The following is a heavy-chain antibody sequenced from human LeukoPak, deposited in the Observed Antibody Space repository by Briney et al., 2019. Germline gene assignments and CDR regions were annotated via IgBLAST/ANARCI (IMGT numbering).Heavy chain of an antibody. CDR1: GFTFSSYS. Sequence: GGSLRLSCAASGFTFSSYSMNWVRQAPGKGLEWVSSISSSSSYIYYADSVKGRFTISRDNAKNSLYLQMSSLRAEDTAVYYCARAYCSGGSCPSHFDYWGQGTLVTVSS. CDR2: ISSSSSYI. CDR3: ARAYCSGGSCPSHFDY. J-gene: IGHJ4*02. D-gene: IGHD2-15*01. V-gene: IGHV3-21*01.